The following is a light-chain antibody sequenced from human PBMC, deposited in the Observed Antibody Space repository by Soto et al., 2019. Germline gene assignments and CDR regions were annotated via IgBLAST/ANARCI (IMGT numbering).Light chain of an antibody. CDR1: SSDFGGYNS. CDR3: SSYTSSSTPCV. Sequence: QSALTQPASVSGSPGQSITISCTGTSSDFGGYNSVSWYQQHPGKAPKLMIYEVSNRPSGVSNRFSGSKSGNTASLTISGLQAEDEADDYCSSYTSSSTPCVFGTGTKLTVL. J-gene: IGLJ1*01. V-gene: IGLV2-14*01. CDR2: EVS.